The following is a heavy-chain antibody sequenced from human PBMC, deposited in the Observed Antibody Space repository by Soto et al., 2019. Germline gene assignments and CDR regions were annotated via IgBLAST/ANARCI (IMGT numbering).Heavy chain of an antibody. Sequence: ASVKVSCKASGGTFSSYAISWVRQAPGQGLEWMGGIIPIFGTANYAQKFQGRVTITADKSTGTAYMELSSLRSEDTAVYYCARARGAVAGSNYFDYWGQGTLVTVSS. CDR1: GGTFSSYA. CDR3: ARARGAVAGSNYFDY. V-gene: IGHV1-69*06. D-gene: IGHD6-19*01. CDR2: IIPIFGTA. J-gene: IGHJ4*02.